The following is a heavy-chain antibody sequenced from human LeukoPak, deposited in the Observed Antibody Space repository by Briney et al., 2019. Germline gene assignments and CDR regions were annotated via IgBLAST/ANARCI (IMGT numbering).Heavy chain of an antibody. V-gene: IGHV1-18*01. D-gene: IGHD4-17*01. Sequence: ASVKVSCKASGYTFTSYGISWVRQAPGQGLEWMGWISAYNGNTSYAQKLQGRVTMTTDTSTSTAYMELRSLRSDDTAVYYCARTTGLLYGDYAFDYWGQGTLVTVSS. CDR2: ISAYNGNT. CDR1: GYTFTSYG. J-gene: IGHJ4*02. CDR3: ARTTGLLYGDYAFDY.